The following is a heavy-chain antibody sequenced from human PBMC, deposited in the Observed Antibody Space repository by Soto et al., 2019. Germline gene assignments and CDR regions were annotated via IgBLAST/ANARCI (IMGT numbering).Heavy chain of an antibody. D-gene: IGHD5-18*01. J-gene: IGHJ4*02. CDR1: GVSLTNVW. CDR2: IRSKTDGGTA. Sequence: PGGSLRLSCAVSGVSLTNVWTNWVRQAPGKGPEWVGRIRSKTDGGTADYAAPVKGRFTISRDDSENTLYLQMNSLKTEDTAVYYCSHGYYQYFESWGQGTLVTVSS. V-gene: IGHV3-15*07. CDR3: SHGYYQYFES.